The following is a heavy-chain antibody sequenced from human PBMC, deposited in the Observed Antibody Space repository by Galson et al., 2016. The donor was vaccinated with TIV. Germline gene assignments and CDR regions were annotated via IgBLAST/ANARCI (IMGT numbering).Heavy chain of an antibody. D-gene: IGHD3-10*01. J-gene: IGHJ6*02. CDR1: GGSITNSNSY. CDR2: INYSGST. V-gene: IGHV4-39*01. CDR3: VRRFVRFGNGFDV. Sequence: ETLSLTCTVSGGSITNSNSYWGWIRQPPGKGLEWIGNINYSGSTYNNPSLKSRVTISVDTSKSQISLRLKSVTAADTAAYYCVRRFVRFGNGFDVWGQGTTVTVSS.